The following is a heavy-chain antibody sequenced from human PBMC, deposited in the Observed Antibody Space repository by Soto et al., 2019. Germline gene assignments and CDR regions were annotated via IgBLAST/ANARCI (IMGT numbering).Heavy chain of an antibody. CDR1: GFTFSSYA. D-gene: IGHD3-22*01. V-gene: IGHV3-23*01. Sequence: EVQLLESGGGLVQPGGSLRLSCAASGFTFSSYAMSWVRQAPGKGLEWVSAISGSGGSTYYADSVKRRFTISRDNSKNTLYLQMNSLRAEDTAVYYCAGATYYYDSSGYYGDYWGQGTLVIVSS. CDR2: ISGSGGST. CDR3: AGATYYYDSSGYYGDY. J-gene: IGHJ4*02.